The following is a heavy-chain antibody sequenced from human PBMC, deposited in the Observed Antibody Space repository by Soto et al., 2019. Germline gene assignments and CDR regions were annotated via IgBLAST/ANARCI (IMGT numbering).Heavy chain of an antibody. CDR3: ARVITAVAGFDY. J-gene: IGHJ4*02. CDR1: GGTFSSYA. Sequence: SVKVSCKASGGTFSSYAISWVRQAPGQGLEWMGGIIPIFGTANYAQKFQGRVTITADESTSTAYMELSSLRSEDTAVYYCARVITAVAGFDYWGQGTLVTVSS. D-gene: IGHD6-19*01. CDR2: IIPIFGTA. V-gene: IGHV1-69*13.